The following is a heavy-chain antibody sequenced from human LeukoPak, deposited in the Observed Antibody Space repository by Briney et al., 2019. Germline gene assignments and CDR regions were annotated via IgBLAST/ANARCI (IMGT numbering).Heavy chain of an antibody. CDR3: ARDPLGWDGSGYYYGGLDS. CDR2: ISAYNGNT. CDR1: GFTFTSYG. D-gene: IGHD3-22*01. J-gene: IGHJ5*01. Sequence: GASVKVSCKASGFTFTSYGFNWVRQAPGQGLEWLGWISAYNGNTNYAQNFQGRDTMSTVTSTRTAYMELRSLRSDDTAVYYCARDPLGWDGSGYYYGGLDSWGQGTLVTVSS. V-gene: IGHV1-18*01.